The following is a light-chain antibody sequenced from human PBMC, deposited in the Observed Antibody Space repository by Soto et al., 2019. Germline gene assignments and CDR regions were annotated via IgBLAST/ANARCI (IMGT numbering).Light chain of an antibody. CDR3: SSFTSAYTFV. Sequence: SVLTQPASVSGSAGQSIAISCTGTSSDVGGYNYVSWYQQHPGKAPKLLLSEVSKRPSGVSDRFSGSKSGDTASLTISGLQTQDEADYYCSSFTSAYTFVFGTGTKVTV. CDR1: SSDVGGYNY. V-gene: IGLV2-14*01. CDR2: EVS. J-gene: IGLJ1*01.